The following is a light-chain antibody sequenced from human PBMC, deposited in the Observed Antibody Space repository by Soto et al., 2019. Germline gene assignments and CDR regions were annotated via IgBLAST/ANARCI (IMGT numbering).Light chain of an antibody. CDR2: AS. CDR3: QHYVTSAL. J-gene: IGKJ3*01. Sequence: EIVLTQSPGTLSLSPGERATLSCRASQSVSDSYLAWYQQKPGQAPRLLIYASSRATGIPDRFSGSGSGTDFTLSISSLEPEDFAVYYCQHYVTSALFGPGTRVDIK. V-gene: IGKV3-20*01. CDR1: QSVSDSY.